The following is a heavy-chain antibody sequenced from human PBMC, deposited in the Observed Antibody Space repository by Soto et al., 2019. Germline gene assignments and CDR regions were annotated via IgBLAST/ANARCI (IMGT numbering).Heavy chain of an antibody. CDR2: ISGSGGST. Sequence: PGGSLRLSCAAPGFTFSSYAMSWVRQAPGKGLEWVSAISGSGGSTYYADSVKGRFTISRDNSKNTLYLQMNSLRAEDTAVYYCAKAYYGGPWYYYYGMDVWGQGTTVTVSS. V-gene: IGHV3-23*01. CDR3: AKAYYGGPWYYYYGMDV. CDR1: GFTFSSYA. J-gene: IGHJ6*02. D-gene: IGHD4-17*01.